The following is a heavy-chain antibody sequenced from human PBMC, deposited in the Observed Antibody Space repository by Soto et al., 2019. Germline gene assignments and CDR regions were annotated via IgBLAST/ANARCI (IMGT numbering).Heavy chain of an antibody. D-gene: IGHD3-22*01. J-gene: IGHJ3*02. V-gene: IGHV3-66*01. CDR3: ASGTMIVVDDAFDI. Sequence: EVPLVESGGGLVQPGGSLRLSCAASGFTVSSNYMSWVRQAPGKGLEWVSVIYSGGSTYYADSVKGRFTISRDNSKNTLYLQMNSLRAEDTAVYYCASGTMIVVDDAFDIWGQGTMVTVSS. CDR2: IYSGGST. CDR1: GFTVSSNY.